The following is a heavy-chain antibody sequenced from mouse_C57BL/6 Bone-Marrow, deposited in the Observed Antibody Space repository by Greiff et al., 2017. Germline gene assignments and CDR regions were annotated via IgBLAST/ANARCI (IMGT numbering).Heavy chain of an antibody. Sequence: EVQLQQSGPELVKPGASVKISCKASGYTFTDYYMNWVKQSHGKSLEWIGDINPNNGGTSYNQKFKGKATLTVDKSSSTAYMELRSLTSEDSAVYYCARRIYDGYYGWFAYWGQGTLVTVSA. CDR3: ARRIYDGYYGWFAY. J-gene: IGHJ3*01. D-gene: IGHD2-3*01. CDR2: INPNNGGT. CDR1: GYTFTDYY. V-gene: IGHV1-26*01.